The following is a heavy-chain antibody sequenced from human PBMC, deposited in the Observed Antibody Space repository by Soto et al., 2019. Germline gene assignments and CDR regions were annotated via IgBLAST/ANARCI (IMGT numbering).Heavy chain of an antibody. CDR2: INPSGGST. CDR3: ARDPWGGGDCYFDY. Sequence: QVQLVQSGAEVKKPGASVKVSCKASGYTFTSYYMHWVRQAPGQGLEWMGIINPSGGSTSYAQKLQGRGTMTPDTSTSTVYMELSSLRSEDTAVYYCARDPWGGGDCYFDYWGQGTLVTVSS. CDR1: GYTFTSYY. J-gene: IGHJ4*02. V-gene: IGHV1-46*03. D-gene: IGHD2-21*02.